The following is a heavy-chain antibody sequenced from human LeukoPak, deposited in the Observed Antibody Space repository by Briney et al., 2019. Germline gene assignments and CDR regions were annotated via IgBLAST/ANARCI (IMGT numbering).Heavy chain of an antibody. CDR1: GGTFSSYA. J-gene: IGHJ4*02. V-gene: IGHV1-69*04. D-gene: IGHD4-17*01. CDR3: ARNSVDYGSDY. CDR2: IIPILGIA. Sequence: ASVKVSCKASGGTFSSYAISWVRQAPGQGLEWMGRIIPILGIANYAQKFQGRVTITADKSTSTAYMELSSLRSEDTAVYYCARNSVDYGSDYWGQGTLVTVSS.